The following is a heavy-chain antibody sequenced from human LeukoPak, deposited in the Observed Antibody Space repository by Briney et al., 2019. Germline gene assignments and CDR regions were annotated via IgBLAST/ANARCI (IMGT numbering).Heavy chain of an antibody. CDR2: IYYSGST. CDR3: ARLGRYNWFDP. V-gene: IGHV4-59*08. Sequence: SETLSLTCTVSGGSISSYYWSWIRQPPGKGLEWIGYIYYSGSTNYNPSLKSRVTISVDTSKNQFSLKLSSVTAADTAVYYCARLGRYNWFDPWGQGTLVTVSS. CDR1: GGSISSYY. J-gene: IGHJ5*02. D-gene: IGHD1-14*01.